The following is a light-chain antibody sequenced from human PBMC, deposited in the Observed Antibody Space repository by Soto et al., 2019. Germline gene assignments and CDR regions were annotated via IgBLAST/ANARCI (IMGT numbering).Light chain of an antibody. Sequence: QSALTQPPSASGSPGQSVTISCTGTSSDVGGYNYVSWYQQHPGKAPKLMIYEVTKRPSGVPDRFSGSKSGNTASLTVSGLQAEDEADYYCSSYAVRNYPWVFGGGTKLTVL. CDR3: SSYAVRNYPWV. CDR2: EVT. CDR1: SSDVGGYNY. J-gene: IGLJ3*02. V-gene: IGLV2-8*01.